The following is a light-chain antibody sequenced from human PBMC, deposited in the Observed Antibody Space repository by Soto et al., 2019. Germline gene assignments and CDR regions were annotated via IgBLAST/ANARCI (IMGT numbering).Light chain of an antibody. CDR2: GTS. CDR1: QSVSDN. CDR3: QQYKNWPPWT. Sequence: EIVMTQSPAALSVSPGERATLCCRASQSVSDNLAWYQQKPGQAPRLLIFGTSTRATGIPARFSGSGSGTEFTLTISSLQSEDFAVYYCQQYKNWPPWTFGQGTKVEIK. J-gene: IGKJ1*01. V-gene: IGKV3-15*01.